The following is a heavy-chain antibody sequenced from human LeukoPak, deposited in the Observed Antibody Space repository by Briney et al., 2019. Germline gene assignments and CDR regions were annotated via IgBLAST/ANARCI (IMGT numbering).Heavy chain of an antibody. CDR1: GGSISSGGYY. V-gene: IGHV4-31*03. CDR3: ARILSPAAGTDYHYYGMDV. Sequence: SEILSLTCTVSGGSISSGGYYWSWIRQHPGKGLEWTGYIYYSGSTYYNPSLNSRVTISVDTSKNQFSLKLSSVTAADTAVYYCARILSPAAGTDYHYYGMDVWGQGTTVTVSS. CDR2: IYYSGST. D-gene: IGHD6-13*01. J-gene: IGHJ6*02.